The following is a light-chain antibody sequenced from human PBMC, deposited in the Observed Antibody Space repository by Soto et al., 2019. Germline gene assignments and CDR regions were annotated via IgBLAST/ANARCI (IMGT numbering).Light chain of an antibody. J-gene: IGKJ1*01. CDR2: RAS. CDR1: QSLSDN. Sequence: IVMTQSPDTLAVSPGETVTLSFRASQSLSDNLAWYQQKPGQAPRLLIFRASSRASGIPARFSGGGSGTEFTLTISRVQSEDFAVYYCQQYGSSSWTFGQGTKVDIK. CDR3: QQYGSSSWT. V-gene: IGKV3-15*01.